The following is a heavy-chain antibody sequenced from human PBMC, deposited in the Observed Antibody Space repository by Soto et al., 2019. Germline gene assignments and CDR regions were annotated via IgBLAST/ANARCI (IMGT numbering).Heavy chain of an antibody. J-gene: IGHJ4*02. CDR3: ARGRGMGATLSHYFDY. Sequence: GGSLRLSCAASGFTFSSYAMHWVRQAPGKGLEWVAVISYDGSNKYYADSVKGRFTISRDNSKNTLYLQMNSLRAEDTAVYYCARGRGMGATLSHYFDYWGQGTQVTVSS. CDR1: GFTFSSYA. V-gene: IGHV3-30-3*01. CDR2: ISYDGSNK. D-gene: IGHD1-26*01.